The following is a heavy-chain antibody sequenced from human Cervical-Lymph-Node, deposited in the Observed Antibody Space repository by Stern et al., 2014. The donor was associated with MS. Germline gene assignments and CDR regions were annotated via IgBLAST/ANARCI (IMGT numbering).Heavy chain of an antibody. CDR3: ARDVGLSRGGGDRGNDY. J-gene: IGHJ4*02. CDR2: ISRGGTTM. V-gene: IGHV3-11*01. D-gene: IGHD2/OR15-2a*01. CDR1: GFTFSDYY. Sequence: QVQLVESGGGLVKPGGSLRLSCAASGFTFSDYYMSWIRQAPGKGLEWVSYISRGGTTMYYADSVKGRFTISRDNAKNTLYLQMNNLRDEDTALYYCARDVGLSRGGGDRGNDYWGQGTLVTVSS.